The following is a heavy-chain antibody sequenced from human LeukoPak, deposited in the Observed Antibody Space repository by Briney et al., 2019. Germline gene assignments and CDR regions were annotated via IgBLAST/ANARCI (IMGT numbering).Heavy chain of an antibody. CDR2: IWYDGSNK. J-gene: IGHJ3*02. CDR3: ARPPHRYGFDM. CDR1: GFTFSSYG. V-gene: IGHV3-33*01. Sequence: GGSLRLSCAVSGFTFSSYGMHWVRQAPGKGLEWVAVIWYDGSNKYYADSVKGRFTISRDNAKNTVYLQMNSLRAEDTAVYYCARPPHRYGFDMWRQGTRVTVSS.